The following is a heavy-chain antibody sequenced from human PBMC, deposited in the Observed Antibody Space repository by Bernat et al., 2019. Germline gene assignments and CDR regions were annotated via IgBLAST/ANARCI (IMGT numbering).Heavy chain of an antibody. CDR2: ISYDGSNK. V-gene: IGHV3-30-3*01. D-gene: IGHD2-21*02. J-gene: IGHJ3*02. Sequence: QVQLVESGGGVVQPGRSLRLSCAASGFTFSSYAMHWVRQAPGKGLEWVAVISYDGSNKYYADSVKGRFTISRDNSKNTLYLQMNSLRAEDTAVYYCAGDMSHIVVVTAYHAFDIWGQGTMVTVSS. CDR3: AGDMSHIVVVTAYHAFDI. CDR1: GFTFSSYA.